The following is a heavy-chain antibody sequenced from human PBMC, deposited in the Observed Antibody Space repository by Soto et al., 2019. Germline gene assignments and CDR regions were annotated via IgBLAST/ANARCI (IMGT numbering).Heavy chain of an antibody. CDR2: ISPFHGNI. Sequence: ASVKVACKASGYTFTSYGISRVRQAPGHGLEWMGWISPFHGNIKFGQKFQGRVTVTTDTSTGIAYMERTSLTSHHTAVYYCAKEEDSQALDVWGQGTLVTVSS. V-gene: IGHV1-18*01. J-gene: IGHJ4*01. CDR1: GYTFTSYG. CDR3: AKEEDSQALDV.